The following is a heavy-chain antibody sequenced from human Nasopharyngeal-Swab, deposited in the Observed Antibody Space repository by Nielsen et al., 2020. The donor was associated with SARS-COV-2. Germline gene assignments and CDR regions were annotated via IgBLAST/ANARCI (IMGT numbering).Heavy chain of an antibody. J-gene: IGHJ4*02. CDR1: GYSFTSYW. Sequence: GESLKISCKGSGYSFTSYWIGWVRQMPGKGLEWMGIIYPGDSDTRYSPSFQGQVTISADKSISTAYLQWSSLKASDTAMYYCASHPLYSSGWYGVDYWGQGTLVTVSS. V-gene: IGHV5-51*01. CDR3: ASHPLYSSGWYGVDY. D-gene: IGHD6-19*01. CDR2: IYPGDSDT.